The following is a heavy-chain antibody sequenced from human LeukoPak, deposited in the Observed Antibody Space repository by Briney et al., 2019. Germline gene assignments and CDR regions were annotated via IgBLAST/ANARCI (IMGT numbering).Heavy chain of an antibody. CDR2: INPNSGGT. V-gene: IGHV1-2*02. J-gene: IGHJ3*02. CDR3: ARGCSSTSCYRSVSGAFDI. CDR1: GYTFTGYY. Sequence: ASVKVSCKASGYTFTGYYMHLVRQAPGQGLEWMGWINPNSGGTNYAQKFQGRVTMTRDTSISTAYMELSRLRSDDTAVYYCARGCSSTSCYRSVSGAFDIWGQGTMVTVSS. D-gene: IGHD2-2*01.